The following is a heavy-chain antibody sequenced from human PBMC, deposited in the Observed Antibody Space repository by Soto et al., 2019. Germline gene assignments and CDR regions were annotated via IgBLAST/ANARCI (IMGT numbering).Heavy chain of an antibody. Sequence: QVQLVESGGGVVQPGRSPRLSCAASGFTFSNFGMHWVRQAPGKGLEWVAAISSDGGDKYYSHSVKDRFTISRDNSKNTLFLQMNSLRVEDTGVYYCVKGSEVARQELDHWGQGILVTVSS. V-gene: IGHV3-30*18. J-gene: IGHJ4*02. CDR1: GFTFSNFG. D-gene: IGHD2-15*01. CDR2: ISSDGGDK. CDR3: VKGSEVARQELDH.